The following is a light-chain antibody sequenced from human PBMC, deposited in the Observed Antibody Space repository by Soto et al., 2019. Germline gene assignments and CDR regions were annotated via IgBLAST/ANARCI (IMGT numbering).Light chain of an antibody. Sequence: QPVLTQSPSASASLGASVKLTCTLSSGHSNYAIAWHQQQSEKGPRYLMKVNSGGSHIKGDGIPDRFSGSSSGAERYLFISSLQSEDEADYYCQTWGTGSAIVVFGGGTKLTVL. CDR3: QTWGTGSAIVV. V-gene: IGLV4-69*01. CDR1: SGHSNYA. J-gene: IGLJ7*01. CDR2: VNSGGSH.